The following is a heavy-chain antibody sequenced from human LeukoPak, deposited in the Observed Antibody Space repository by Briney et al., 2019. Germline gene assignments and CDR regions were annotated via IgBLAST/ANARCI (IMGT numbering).Heavy chain of an antibody. J-gene: IGHJ6*03. CDR3: ARSTGYNYYYMDV. D-gene: IGHD2-8*02. CDR1: GYTFTHYG. V-gene: IGHV1-18*01. CDR2: ISTYNGNT. Sequence: GASVKVSCKPAGYTFTHYGISWVRQAPGQGLEWMAWISTYNGNTNYAQNLQGRVTMTTDTSTSTAYMELRSLRSDDTAVYYCARSTGYNYYYMDVWGQGTKVTVSS.